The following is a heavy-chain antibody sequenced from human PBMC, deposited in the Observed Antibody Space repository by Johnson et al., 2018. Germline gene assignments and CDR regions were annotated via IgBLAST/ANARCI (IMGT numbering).Heavy chain of an antibody. CDR1: GFTFRNYG. CDR2: ISYDGYNK. CDR3: TRGNWHGSSSPGEY. D-gene: IGHD6-6*01. Sequence: QVQLVQSGGGVVQPGRSLRLSCAASGFTFRNYGFHRVRQAPGKGLEWVAVISYDGYNKYYAESVRGRFTISRDNSKNTLYLQMDSLRAEDTAVYYCTRGNWHGSSSPGEYWGQGTLVTVSS. J-gene: IGHJ4*01. V-gene: IGHV3-30*03.